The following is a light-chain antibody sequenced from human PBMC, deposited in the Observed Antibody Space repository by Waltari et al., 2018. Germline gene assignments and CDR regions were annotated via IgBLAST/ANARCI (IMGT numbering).Light chain of an antibody. V-gene: IGLV1-40*01. Sequence: YRQFPGTTPRLLSFQDNIGHSWVSDRLSGSKSGTSASLTITWLQTEDEADYYCLSYDSSLNSHFFGGGTRLTVL. J-gene: IGLJ7*01. CDR3: LSYDSSLNSHF. CDR2: QDN.